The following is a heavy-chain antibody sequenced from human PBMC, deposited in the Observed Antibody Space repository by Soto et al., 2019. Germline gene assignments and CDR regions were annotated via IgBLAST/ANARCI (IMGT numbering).Heavy chain of an antibody. Sequence: GASVTVSCKASGYRYISYVIIWVRQAPGQGLERMGWISAYNGNTNYAQKLQGRVTMTTDTSTSTAYMELRSLRSDDTAVYYCARDEGNDYGDYVNYFDYWGQGTLVTVSS. CDR3: ARDEGNDYGDYVNYFDY. CDR1: GYRYISYV. CDR2: ISAYNGNT. V-gene: IGHV1-18*01. J-gene: IGHJ4*02. D-gene: IGHD4-17*01.